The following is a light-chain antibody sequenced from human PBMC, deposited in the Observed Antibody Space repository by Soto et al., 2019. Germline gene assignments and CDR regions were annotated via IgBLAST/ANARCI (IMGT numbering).Light chain of an antibody. CDR3: GTWDNSLSGGGVV. J-gene: IGLJ2*01. CDR1: TSNIGSNY. V-gene: IGLV1-51*01. CDR2: DNN. Sequence: QSVLTQPPSVSAAPGQKVTISCSGSTSNIGSNYVSLYQQLPGTAPKLLIYDNNNRPSGIPDRYSGSKSGTSATLGISGLQTGDEADYYCGTWDNSLSGGGVVFGGGTKLTVL.